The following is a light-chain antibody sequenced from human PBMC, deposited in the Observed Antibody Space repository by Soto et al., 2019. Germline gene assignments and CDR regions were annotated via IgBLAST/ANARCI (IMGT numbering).Light chain of an antibody. J-gene: IGLJ1*01. CDR3: SSYTASGGATYV. CDR1: SSDVGGYNF. CDR2: DVG. Sequence: QSALTQPASVSGSPGQSITISCTGNSSDVGGYNFVSWYQHHPGKAPKLMIYDVGNRPSGVSNRFSGSKSGNTASLTISGLQPEDESDYYCSSYTASGGATYVFGTGTKLTVL. V-gene: IGLV2-14*03.